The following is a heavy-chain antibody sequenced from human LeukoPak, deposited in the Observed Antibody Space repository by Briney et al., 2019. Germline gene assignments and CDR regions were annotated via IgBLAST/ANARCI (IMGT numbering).Heavy chain of an antibody. D-gene: IGHD3-22*01. CDR2: ISVYNGNT. Sequence: ATVKVSCKASGYTFTSYGISWVRQAPGQGLEWVGWISVYNGNTNYAQKLQGRVTMTTDTSTSTAYMELRSLRSDDTAVYYCEREYYYDSSGHDYWGQGTPVTVSS. V-gene: IGHV1-18*01. CDR1: GYTFTSYG. J-gene: IGHJ4*02. CDR3: EREYYYDSSGHDY.